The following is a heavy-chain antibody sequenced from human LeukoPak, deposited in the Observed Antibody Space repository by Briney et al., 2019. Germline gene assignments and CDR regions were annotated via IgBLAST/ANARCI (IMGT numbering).Heavy chain of an antibody. Sequence: GGSLRLSCAASGFTFSDHYMSWNRQAPGKGLEWVSYISASGDTIYYADSVKGRFTISRDNARNSLYLQMSSLRAEDTAVYYCAARSVPSNPEAYWGQGTLVTVSS. CDR1: GFTFSDHY. CDR3: AARSVPSNPEAY. CDR2: ISASGDTI. D-gene: IGHD4-17*01. V-gene: IGHV3-11*01. J-gene: IGHJ4*02.